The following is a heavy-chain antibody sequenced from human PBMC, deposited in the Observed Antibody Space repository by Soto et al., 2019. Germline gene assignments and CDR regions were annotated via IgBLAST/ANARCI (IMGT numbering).Heavy chain of an antibody. Sequence: QVQLVQSGAEVKKPGSSVKVSCKASGGTFSSYTISWVRQAPGQGLEWMGRIIPILGIANYAQKFQGRVTIAADKSTSTAYMELSSLRSEDTAVYYCAREEYGRQYYFDYWGQGTLVTVSS. J-gene: IGHJ4*02. V-gene: IGHV1-69*08. D-gene: IGHD6-6*01. CDR1: GGTFSSYT. CDR3: AREEYGRQYYFDY. CDR2: IIPILGIA.